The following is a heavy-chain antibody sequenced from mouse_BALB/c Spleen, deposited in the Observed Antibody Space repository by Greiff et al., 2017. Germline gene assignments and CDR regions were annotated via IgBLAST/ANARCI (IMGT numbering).Heavy chain of an antibody. Sequence: VQLQQSGPELVKPGASVKISCKASGYSFTGYYMHWVKQSHVKSLEWIGRINPYNGATSYNQNFKDKASLTVDKSSSTAYMELHSLTSEDSAVYYCAIAWDVGAMDDWGQGTSVTVSS. CDR1: GYSFTGYY. CDR3: AIAWDVGAMDD. CDR2: INPYNGAT. V-gene: IGHV1-31*01. D-gene: IGHD4-1*01. J-gene: IGHJ4*01.